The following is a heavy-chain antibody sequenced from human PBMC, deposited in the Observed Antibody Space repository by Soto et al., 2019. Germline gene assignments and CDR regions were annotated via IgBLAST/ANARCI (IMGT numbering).Heavy chain of an antibody. J-gene: IGHJ6*02. D-gene: IGHD3-9*01. CDR1: GGSISSGDYY. CDR3: ARGRGATPLGHFGILTGYYYYGMDV. Sequence: PSETLSLTCTVSGGSISSGDYYWSWIRQPPGKGLEWIGYIYYSGSTYYNPSLKSRVTISVDTSKNQFSLKLSSVTAADTAVYYCARGRGATPLGHFGILTGYYYYGMDVWGQGTTVT. CDR2: IYYSGST. V-gene: IGHV4-30-4*01.